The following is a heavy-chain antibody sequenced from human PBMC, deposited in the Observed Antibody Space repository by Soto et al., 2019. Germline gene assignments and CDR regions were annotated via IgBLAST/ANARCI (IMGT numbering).Heavy chain of an antibody. D-gene: IGHD3-10*01. V-gene: IGHV3-48*01. J-gene: IGHJ6*02. CDR3: AGGGSPRGYYGMDV. Sequence: EVQLVESGGGLVQPGGSLRLSCAASGFTFSSYSMNWVRQAPGKGLEWVSYISSSSSTIYYADSVKGRFTISRDNAKNSLYLQMNSLRAEETAVYYCAGGGSPRGYYGMDVWGQGTTVTVSS. CDR2: ISSSSSTI. CDR1: GFTFSSYS.